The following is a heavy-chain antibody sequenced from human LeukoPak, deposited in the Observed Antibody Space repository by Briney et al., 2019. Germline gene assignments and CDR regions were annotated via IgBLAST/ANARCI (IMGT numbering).Heavy chain of an antibody. J-gene: IGHJ4*02. Sequence: GGSLRLSCAASGFTFSGSAMHWVRQASGEGLEWVGRIRSKANSYATAYAASVKGRFTISRDDSKNTAYLQMNSLKTEDTAVYYCTRRGGCGGDCYIDYWGQGTLVTVSS. V-gene: IGHV3-73*01. D-gene: IGHD2-21*02. CDR1: GFTFSGSA. CDR3: TRRGGCGGDCYIDY. CDR2: IRSKANSYAT.